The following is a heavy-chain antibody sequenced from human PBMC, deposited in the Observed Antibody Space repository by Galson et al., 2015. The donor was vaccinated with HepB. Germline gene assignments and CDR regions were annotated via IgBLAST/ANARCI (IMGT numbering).Heavy chain of an antibody. D-gene: IGHD4-23*01. CDR3: ARETVGTGGFDY. V-gene: IGHV3-53*01. CDR2: FYSGGST. Sequence: SLRLSCAAPGFTDSSNYMSGVRQARGKVLEWVSVFYSGGSTYYADSVKGRFTISRDNSKNTLYLQMNSLRAEDTAVYYCARETVGTGGFDYWGQGTLVTVSS. J-gene: IGHJ4*02. CDR1: GFTDSSNY.